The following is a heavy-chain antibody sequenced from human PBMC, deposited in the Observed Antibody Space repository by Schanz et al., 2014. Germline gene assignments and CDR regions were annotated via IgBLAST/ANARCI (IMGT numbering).Heavy chain of an antibody. V-gene: IGHV3-23*04. CDR1: GFTFSTYA. Sequence: EVQLVESGGGLVQPGRSLRLSCAASGFTFSTYAMSWVRQAPGKGLEWVSAISGSGGSTYYADSVKGRFTISRDNSKNTLYLQMNSLRAEDTAVYYCAKDLLYGAPMPLNHLDYWGQGTLVTVSS. CDR2: ISGSGGST. CDR3: AKDLLYGAPMPLNHLDY. J-gene: IGHJ4*02. D-gene: IGHD2-2*01.